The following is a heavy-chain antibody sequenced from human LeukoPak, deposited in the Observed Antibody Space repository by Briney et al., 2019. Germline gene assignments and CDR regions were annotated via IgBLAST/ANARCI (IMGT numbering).Heavy chain of an antibody. CDR1: GFTFSSYG. J-gene: IGHJ4*02. Sequence: GRSLRLSCAASGFTFSSYGMHWVRQAPGKGLGWVAVIWYDGSNKYCADSVKGRFTISRDNSKNTLYLQMNSLRAEDTAVYYCARDLGYCSSTSCYADTPAVDYWGQGTLVTVSS. V-gene: IGHV3-33*01. D-gene: IGHD2-2*01. CDR3: ARDLGYCSSTSCYADTPAVDY. CDR2: IWYDGSNK.